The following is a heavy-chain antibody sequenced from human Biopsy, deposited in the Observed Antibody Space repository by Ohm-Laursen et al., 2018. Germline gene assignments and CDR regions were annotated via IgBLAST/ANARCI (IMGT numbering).Heavy chain of an antibody. J-gene: IGHJ2*01. D-gene: IGHD5-24*01. V-gene: IGHV4-59*12. Sequence: GTLSLTCTVSGGSIDNYYWSWIRQPPGQALEWMGYIYFTGRTSYNPSLKSRVTMSVNTSKKQFSLRLSSVTAADTAVYYCASAGYNPDWNFDLWGRGTRVTVSS. CDR3: ASAGYNPDWNFDL. CDR2: IYFTGRT. CDR1: GGSIDNYY.